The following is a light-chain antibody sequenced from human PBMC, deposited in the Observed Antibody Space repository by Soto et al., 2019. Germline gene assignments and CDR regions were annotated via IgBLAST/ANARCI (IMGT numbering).Light chain of an antibody. V-gene: IGKV3-11*01. Sequence: EVVLTQSPATLSLSPGERATLSCRASENVRTFVDWYQQKPGQAPRLLIYGASKRATGIPARFSGSGSGTDFTLPISNLEPEDFAVYYCQQHSHWPPWTFGQGTKVDIK. CDR3: QQHSHWPPWT. CDR2: GAS. CDR1: ENVRTF. J-gene: IGKJ1*01.